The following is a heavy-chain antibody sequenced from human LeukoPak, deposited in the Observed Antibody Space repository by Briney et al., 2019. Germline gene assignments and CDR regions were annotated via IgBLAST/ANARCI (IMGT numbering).Heavy chain of an antibody. CDR1: GYSFTSYW. CDR2: TYPGDSDT. D-gene: IGHD5-18*01. Sequence: GESLQISCKGSGYSFTSYWIGWVRQMPGKGLEWMGITYPGDSDTRYSPSFQGQVTISADKSISTAYLQWSSLKASDTAMYYCARVDTAMVYYFDYWGQGTLVTVSS. V-gene: IGHV5-51*01. J-gene: IGHJ4*02. CDR3: ARVDTAMVYYFDY.